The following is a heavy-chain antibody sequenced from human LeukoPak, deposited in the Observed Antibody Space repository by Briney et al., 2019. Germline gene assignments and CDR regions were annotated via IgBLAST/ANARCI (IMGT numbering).Heavy chain of an antibody. D-gene: IGHD2-2*01. J-gene: IGHJ6*03. Sequence: SQTLSLTCTVSGGSISSGDYYWSWIRQPPGKGLEWIGYIYYSGSTYYNPSLKSRVTIPVDTSKNQFSLKLSSVTAADTAVYYCARDYIVVVLAALRRYYYYYMDVWGKGTTVTVSS. CDR2: IYYSGST. CDR3: ARDYIVVVLAALRRYYYYYMDV. V-gene: IGHV4-30-4*08. CDR1: GGSISSGDYY.